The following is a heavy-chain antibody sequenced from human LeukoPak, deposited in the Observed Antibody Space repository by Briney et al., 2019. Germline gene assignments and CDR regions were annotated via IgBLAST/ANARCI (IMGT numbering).Heavy chain of an antibody. CDR2: IKYDGSEK. J-gene: IGHJ4*02. CDR3: ASGFLDDFWSGHF. D-gene: IGHD3-3*01. CDR1: GFSFSTHW. Sequence: GGSLRLSCAASGFSFSTHWMSWVRLAPGKGPEWVANIKYDGSEKYYVDSVKGRFTISRDNAKNSLYLHMNSLRAEDTAVYYCASGFLDDFWSGHFWGQGTLVAVSS. V-gene: IGHV3-7*01.